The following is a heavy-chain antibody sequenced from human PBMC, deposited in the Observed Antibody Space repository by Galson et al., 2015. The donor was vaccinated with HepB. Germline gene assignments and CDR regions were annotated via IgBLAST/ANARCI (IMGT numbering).Heavy chain of an antibody. V-gene: IGHV3-66*02. J-gene: IGHJ3*02. CDR2: IYSGDNT. D-gene: IGHD3-16*01. CDR1: GFTVSNSF. CDR3: ARRGGGGRAFDT. Sequence: SLRLSCAASGFTVSNSFMTWVRQAPGKGLEWVSIIYSGDNTYYADSAKGRFTISRDNSNNTLFLQMNSLRTEDTAVYYCARRGGGGRAFDTWGQGTMVTVSS.